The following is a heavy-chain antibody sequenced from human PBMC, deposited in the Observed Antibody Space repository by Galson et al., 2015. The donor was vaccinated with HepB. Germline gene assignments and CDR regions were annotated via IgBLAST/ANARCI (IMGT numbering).Heavy chain of an antibody. Sequence: SVKVSCKVSGYTLTELSMHWVRQAPGKGLEWMGGFDPEDGETIYAQKFQGRVTMTEDTSTDTAYMELSSLRSEDTAVYYCATDRLNVLRFLEWLFPLNYWGQGTLVTVSS. D-gene: IGHD3-3*01. CDR1: GYTLTELS. CDR2: FDPEDGET. CDR3: ATDRLNVLRFLEWLFPLNY. V-gene: IGHV1-24*01. J-gene: IGHJ4*02.